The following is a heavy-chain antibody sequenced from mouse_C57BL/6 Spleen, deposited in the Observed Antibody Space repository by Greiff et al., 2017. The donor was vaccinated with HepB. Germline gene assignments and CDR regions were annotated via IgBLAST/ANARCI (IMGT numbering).Heavy chain of an antibody. CDR2: IWSGGST. D-gene: IGHD2-3*01. V-gene: IGHV2-2*01. Sequence: VQLQQSGPGLVQSSQRLSITCTVPGFSLTSYGVHWVRQSPGKGLEWLGVIWSGGSTDYNAAFISRLSISKDNSKSQVFFKMNSLQADDTAIYYCARNTMDGYPYYAMDYWGQGTSVTVSS. J-gene: IGHJ4*01. CDR1: GFSLTSYG. CDR3: ARNTMDGYPYYAMDY.